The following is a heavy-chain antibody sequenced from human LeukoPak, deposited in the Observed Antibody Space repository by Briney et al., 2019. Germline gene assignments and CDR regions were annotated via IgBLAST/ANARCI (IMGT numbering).Heavy chain of an antibody. V-gene: IGHV3-21*01. CDR1: GFTFSSYS. D-gene: IGHD2-15*01. CDR2: ISSSSSYI. J-gene: IGHJ4*02. CDR3: ARLRGYCSGGSCYSLSYYFDY. Sequence: GGSLRLSCAASGFTFSSYSMNWVRQAPGKGLEWVSSISSSSSYIYYADSVKGRFTISRDNAKNSLYLQMNSLRAEDTAVYYCARLRGYCSGGSCYSLSYYFDYWGQGTLVTVSS.